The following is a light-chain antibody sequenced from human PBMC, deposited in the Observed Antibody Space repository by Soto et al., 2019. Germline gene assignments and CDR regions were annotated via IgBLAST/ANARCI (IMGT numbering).Light chain of an antibody. Sequence: DIVLTQSPGTLSLSPGERATLSCRSSQSVSSNYLAWYQQKPDQAPRLVIYDVYGRATGIPDRFSGSGSGTDFTLTISRLEPEDSAVYYCQQYGISTTFGQGTKVEIK. CDR2: DVY. V-gene: IGKV3-20*01. J-gene: IGKJ1*01. CDR3: QQYGISTT. CDR1: QSVSSNY.